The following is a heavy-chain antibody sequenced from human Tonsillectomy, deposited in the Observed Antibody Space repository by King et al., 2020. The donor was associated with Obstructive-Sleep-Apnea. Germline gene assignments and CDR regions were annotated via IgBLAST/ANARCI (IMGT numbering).Heavy chain of an antibody. CDR2: VYTSGST. Sequence: VQLQESGPRLVKPSATLSLTCTVSGGSMSNYYWSWIRQAAGKVLEWIGRVYTSGSTDSNPSLKSRVTMSIEKSKKQFSLELTSVTAADTAVYYCARDSGASPGSYFDSWGQGTLVTVSS. V-gene: IGHV4-4*07. J-gene: IGHJ4*02. CDR3: ARDSGASPGSYFDS. D-gene: IGHD1-26*01. CDR1: GGSMSNYY.